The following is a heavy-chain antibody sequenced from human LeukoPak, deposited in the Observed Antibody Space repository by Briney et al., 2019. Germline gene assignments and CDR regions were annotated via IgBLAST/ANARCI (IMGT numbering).Heavy chain of an antibody. D-gene: IGHD1-7*01. CDR2: ISGSGGST. J-gene: IGHJ4*02. Sequence: GGSLTLSCAASGFTFSSYAMSWVREAPGKGLEWVSAISGSGGSTYYADSVKGRFTISRDNSKNTLYLQMNNLIAEDTAVYYCAKKLYNWNYEPFYYWGQGTLVTVSS. CDR1: GFTFSSYA. CDR3: AKKLYNWNYEPFYY. V-gene: IGHV3-23*01.